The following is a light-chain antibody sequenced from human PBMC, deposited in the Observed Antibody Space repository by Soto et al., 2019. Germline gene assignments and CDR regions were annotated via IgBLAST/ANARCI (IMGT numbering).Light chain of an antibody. V-gene: IGKV3-20*01. Sequence: VSLSKRERATLSCRASQSVGSYLAWYQQKPGQAPRLLIYGASNRATGIPDRFSGSGSGTDFTLSIGRLEPEDFAVYYCQKYGSSGTFGQGTKVDMK. J-gene: IGKJ1*01. CDR1: QSVGSY. CDR2: GAS. CDR3: QKYGSSGT.